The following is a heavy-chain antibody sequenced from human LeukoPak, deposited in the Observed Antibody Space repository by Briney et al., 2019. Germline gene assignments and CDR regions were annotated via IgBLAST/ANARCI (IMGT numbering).Heavy chain of an antibody. CDR2: IRGDGSER. J-gene: IGHJ4*02. V-gene: IGHV3-7*01. CDR3: VREGPPQGRPWSGWYPFDF. Sequence: PGGSVRLSCAASGFTFSSYWMTWVRQAPGKGLEWVANIRGDGSERFYVGYLKGRFTISRDNAKNSLYLQMNSLRVDDTAVYYCVREGPPQGRPWSGWYPFDFWGQGILVTVSS. D-gene: IGHD3-3*01. CDR1: GFTFSSYW.